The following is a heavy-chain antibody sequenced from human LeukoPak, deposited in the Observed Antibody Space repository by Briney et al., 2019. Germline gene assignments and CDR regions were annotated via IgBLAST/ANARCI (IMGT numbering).Heavy chain of an antibody. CDR3: ARGIVGDGYNYAYWYFDL. CDR2: IYYNGST. D-gene: IGHD5-24*01. V-gene: IGHV4-59*11. J-gene: IGHJ2*01. CDR1: GGSISSHY. Sequence: SETLSLTCTVSGGSISSHYWSWIRQPPGKGLEWIGYIYYNGSTNYNPSLKSRVTISVDTSKNQFSLKLSSVTAADTAVYYCARGIVGDGYNYAYWYFDLWGRGTLVTVSS.